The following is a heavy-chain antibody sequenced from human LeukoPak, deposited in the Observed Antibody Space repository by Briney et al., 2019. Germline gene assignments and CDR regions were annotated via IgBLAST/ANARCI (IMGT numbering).Heavy chain of an antibody. V-gene: IGHV3-74*01. D-gene: IGHD3-3*01. CDR2: IDRDGAPR. J-gene: IGHJ4*02. CDR3: VASRWSGALDF. CDR1: GFIFNDYW. Sequence: RPGGSLRLSCAASGFIFNDYWMLWVRHVPGKGLVWVSRIDRDGAPRIYADSVKGRFTVSRDNARKALYLQMNSLKEEDTAIYYCVASRWSGALDFWGQGSLVTVSS.